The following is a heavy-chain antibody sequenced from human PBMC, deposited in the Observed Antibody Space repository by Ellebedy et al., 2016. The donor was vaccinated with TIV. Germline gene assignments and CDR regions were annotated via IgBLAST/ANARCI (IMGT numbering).Heavy chain of an antibody. CDR3: AKEGEKGDF. CDR2: IRHDESYK. J-gene: IGHJ4*02. CDR1: GFSFSSYG. V-gene: IGHV3-30*02. Sequence: GESLKISCAASGFSFSSYGMHWVRQAPGKGLEWVAFIRHDESYKYHADSVEGRFTISRDNSKNTLYLQMNSLRSEDTAVYYCAKEGEKGDFWGQGTLVTVSS.